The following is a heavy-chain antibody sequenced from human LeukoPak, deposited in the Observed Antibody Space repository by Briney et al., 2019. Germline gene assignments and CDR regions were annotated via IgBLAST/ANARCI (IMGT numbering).Heavy chain of an antibody. Sequence: SETLSLTCAVYGGSFSGYYWSWIRQPPGKGLEWIGEINHSGSTNYNPSLKSRVTISVDTSKNQFSLKLSSVTAADTAVYYCSIGQYYFDYWGQGTLVTVSS. CDR2: INHSGST. V-gene: IGHV4-34*01. CDR1: GGSFSGYY. CDR3: SIGQYYFDY. J-gene: IGHJ4*02.